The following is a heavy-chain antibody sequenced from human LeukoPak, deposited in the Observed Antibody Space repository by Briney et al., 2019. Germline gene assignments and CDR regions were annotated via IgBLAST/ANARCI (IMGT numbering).Heavy chain of an antibody. Sequence: PSETLSLTCTVSGGSISSYYWSWIRQPAGKGLEWIGRIHTSGTTNYNPSLKSRVTMSVDTSKNQFSLKLSSVTAADTAVYYCARDTYYYDSSGYHRFDYWGQGTLVTVSS. CDR1: GGSISSYY. CDR2: IHTSGTT. J-gene: IGHJ4*02. V-gene: IGHV4-4*07. CDR3: ARDTYYYDSSGYHRFDY. D-gene: IGHD3-22*01.